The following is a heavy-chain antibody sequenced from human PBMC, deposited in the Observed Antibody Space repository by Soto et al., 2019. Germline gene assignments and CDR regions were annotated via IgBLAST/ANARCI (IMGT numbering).Heavy chain of an antibody. CDR1: GGSISSYY. V-gene: IGHV4-4*07. J-gene: IGHJ4*02. CDR2: IYTSGST. CDR3: ARGACSSTSCHFGFDY. Sequence: SETLSLTCTVSGGSISSYYWSWIRQPAGKGLEWIGRIYTSGSTNYNPSLKSRVTMSVDTSKNQFSLKLSSVTAADTAVYYCARGACSSTSCHFGFDYWGQGTLVTVSS. D-gene: IGHD2-2*01.